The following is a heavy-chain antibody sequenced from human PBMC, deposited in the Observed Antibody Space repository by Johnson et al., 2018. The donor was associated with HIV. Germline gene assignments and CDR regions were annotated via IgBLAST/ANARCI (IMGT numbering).Heavy chain of an antibody. D-gene: IGHD1-26*01. Sequence: QMLLVESGGGVVQPGRSLRLSCAVSGIIFSHYGMHWVRQAPGKGLEWVALISYDGSKTYYVDSVKARFTISRDDARNTLYLQMNSLRVEDTALYYCARFPPGERDDAFDIWGQGTMVTVSS. CDR3: ARFPPGERDDAFDI. CDR1: GIIFSHYG. V-gene: IGHV3-30*03. CDR2: ISYDGSKT. J-gene: IGHJ3*02.